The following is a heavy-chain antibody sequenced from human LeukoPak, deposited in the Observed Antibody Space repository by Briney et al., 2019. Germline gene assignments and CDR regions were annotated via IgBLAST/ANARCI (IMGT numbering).Heavy chain of an antibody. CDR3: ARDRVMGATGFDY. Sequence: ASLKVSCKASGYSFTSYYIHWVRQAPGQGLEYMGIIRPSGSTAYAQNYAQQFQGRITMTRDTSTSTVYMELSSLKSDDTAVYYCARDRVMGATGFDYWGQGTLVTVSS. D-gene: IGHD1-26*01. J-gene: IGHJ4*02. V-gene: IGHV1-46*01. CDR2: IRPSGSTAYA. CDR1: GYSFTSYY.